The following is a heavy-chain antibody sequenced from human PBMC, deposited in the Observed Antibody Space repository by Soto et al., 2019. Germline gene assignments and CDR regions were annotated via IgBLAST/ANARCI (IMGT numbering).Heavy chain of an antibody. CDR3: AREGIAARLPYYYGMDV. V-gene: IGHV6-1*01. J-gene: IGHJ6*02. CDR2: TYYRSKWYN. CDR1: GDSVSSNSAA. D-gene: IGHD6-6*01. Sequence: SQTLSLTCVISGDSVSSNSAAWNWIRQSPSRGLEWLGRTYYRSKWYNDYAVSVKSRITINPDTSKNQFSLQLNSVTPEDTAVYYCAREGIAARLPYYYGMDVWGQGTTVTV.